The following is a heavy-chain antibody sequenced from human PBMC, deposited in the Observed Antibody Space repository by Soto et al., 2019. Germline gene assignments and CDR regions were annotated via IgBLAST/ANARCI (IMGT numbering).Heavy chain of an antibody. CDR3: ATRITVFGLLIPPFDP. J-gene: IGHJ5*02. D-gene: IGHD3-3*01. Sequence: SETLSLTCTVSGGSISSYYWNWIRQPPGKGLEWIGEINHTGGTHYNPSLKSRVTMSVDTSKNQFSLRLSSVTAADTAIYYCATRITVFGLLIPPFDPWGQGTQVTVSS. CDR2: INHTGGT. CDR1: GGSISSYY. V-gene: IGHV4-34*01.